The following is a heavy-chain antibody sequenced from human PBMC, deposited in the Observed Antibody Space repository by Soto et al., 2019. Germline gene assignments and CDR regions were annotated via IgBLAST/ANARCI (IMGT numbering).Heavy chain of an antibody. CDR2: ISSVSSYI. D-gene: IGHD2-15*01. Sequence: GESLKISCAASGFTFSGFTMNWVRQAPGKGLEWVSSISSVSSYIYYADSVKGRFTISRDNAKNSLYLQMNSLRAEDTAVYYCARGGVVVAAEDWYFDLWGRGTLVTVSS. V-gene: IGHV3-21*01. CDR1: GFTFSGFT. J-gene: IGHJ2*01. CDR3: ARGGVVVAAEDWYFDL.